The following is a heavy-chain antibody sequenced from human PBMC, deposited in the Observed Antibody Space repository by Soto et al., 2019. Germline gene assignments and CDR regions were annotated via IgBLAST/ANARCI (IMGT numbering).Heavy chain of an antibody. CDR1: GGTFSSYA. J-gene: IGHJ5*02. Sequence: GASVKVSCKASGGTFSSYAISWVRQAPGQGLEWMGGIIPIFGTANYAQKFQGRVTITADKSTSTAYMELSSLRSEDTAVYYCARAYDSSGYQGVLNWFDPWGQGTLVTVSS. D-gene: IGHD3-22*01. CDR3: ARAYDSSGYQGVLNWFDP. V-gene: IGHV1-69*06. CDR2: IIPIFGTA.